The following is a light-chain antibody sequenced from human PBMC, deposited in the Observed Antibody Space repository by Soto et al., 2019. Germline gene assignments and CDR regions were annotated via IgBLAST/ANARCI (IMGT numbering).Light chain of an antibody. CDR3: QQYNNWPPLT. CDR1: QSISSS. J-gene: IGKJ4*01. CDR2: SAS. Sequence: EIVMTQSPATLSVSPGERATLSCRASQSISSSLAWYQQRPGQPPRLLIYSASTRATGIPARFSGSGSGTEFTLTISSLQSEDFAIYYCQQYNNWPPLTFGGGTKVEIK. V-gene: IGKV3-15*01.